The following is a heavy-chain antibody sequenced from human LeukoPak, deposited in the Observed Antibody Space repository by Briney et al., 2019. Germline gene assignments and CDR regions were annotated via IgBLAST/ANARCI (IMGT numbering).Heavy chain of an antibody. CDR3: ARGRDYYDSSGQLLWGPRPYAFDI. CDR1: GGSISSYY. CDR2: IYTSGST. V-gene: IGHV4-4*07. Sequence: PSETLSLTCTVSGGSISSYYWSWIRQPAGKGLEWIGRIYTSGSTNYNPSLKSRVTMSVDTSKNQFSLKLSSVTAADTAVYYCARGRDYYDSSGQLLWGPRPYAFDIWGQGTMVTVSS. D-gene: IGHD3-22*01. J-gene: IGHJ3*02.